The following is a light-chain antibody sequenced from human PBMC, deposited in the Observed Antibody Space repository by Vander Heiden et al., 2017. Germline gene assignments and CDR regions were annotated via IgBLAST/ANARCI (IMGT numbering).Light chain of an antibody. V-gene: IGLV1-40*01. Sequence: QSVLTQPPSGSGAPGQRVTISCTGTSSNIGAGYDVYWYQQLPGTAPKLLISGNNNRPSGVPDRFSGSKSGTSAALAITGLQAEDEADYYCQSYDSGPYVFGTGTRVTVL. CDR2: GNN. CDR3: QSYDSGPYV. CDR1: SSNIGAGYD. J-gene: IGLJ1*01.